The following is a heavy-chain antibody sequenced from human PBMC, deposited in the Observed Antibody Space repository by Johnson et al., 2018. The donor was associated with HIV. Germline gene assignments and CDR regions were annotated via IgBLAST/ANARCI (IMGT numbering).Heavy chain of an antibody. CDR2: ISYDGSNK. V-gene: IGHV3-30-3*01. J-gene: IGHJ3*02. Sequence: QVQLVESGGGVVQPGGSLRLSCAASGFTFSSYAMHWVRQAPGKGLEWVAVISYDGSNKYYADSVKGRFTISRDNSKNTLYLQMNSLRAEDPAVYYCARLFGELFLGAFDIWGQGTMVTVSS. CDR3: ARLFGELFLGAFDI. D-gene: IGHD3-10*01. CDR1: GFTFSSYA.